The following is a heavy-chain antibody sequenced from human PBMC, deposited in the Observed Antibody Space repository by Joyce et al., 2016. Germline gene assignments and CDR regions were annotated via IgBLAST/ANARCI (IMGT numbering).Heavy chain of an antibody. V-gene: IGHV3-30*18. Sequence: QVQLVESGGGVVQPGRSLRLSCAASGLTLSNYGVHGVRQAPGKGLEWLAVISDDGIYKYYADSVKGRFNISRDNSKNTVFLEMNSLRTEDTAVYYCAKILTATYSSGWFLDYWGQGTLVTVSS. J-gene: IGHJ4*02. CDR3: AKILTATYSSGWFLDY. D-gene: IGHD6-25*01. CDR1: GLTLSNYG. CDR2: ISDDGIYK.